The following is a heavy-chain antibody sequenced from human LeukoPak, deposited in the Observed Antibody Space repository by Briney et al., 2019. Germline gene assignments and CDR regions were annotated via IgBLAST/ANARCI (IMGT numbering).Heavy chain of an antibody. Sequence: SETLSLTCAVSGGSISGYFWSWSRQPPGKGLEWIGYIYYTGSTIYNPSLKSRVTMSVDTSKNQLSLKLSSVTAADTAVYYCARDPSSFGGRFDPWGQGTLVAVSS. J-gene: IGHJ5*02. D-gene: IGHD3-10*01. CDR2: IYYTGST. V-gene: IGHV4-59*12. CDR1: GGSISGYF. CDR3: ARDPSSFGGRFDP.